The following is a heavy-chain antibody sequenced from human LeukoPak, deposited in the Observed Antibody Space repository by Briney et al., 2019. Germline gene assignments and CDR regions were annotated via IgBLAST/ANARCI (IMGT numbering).Heavy chain of an antibody. CDR1: GGSISSGDYY. CDR2: IYYSGST. V-gene: IGHV4-30-4*01. Sequence: SETLSLTCTVSGGSISSGDYYWSWIRQPPGKGLEWIGYIYYSGSTYYNPSLKSRVTISVDTSKNQFSLRLSSVTAADTAVYYCARDRPSSSKGSAFGIWGQGTMVTVSS. CDR3: ARDRPSSSKGSAFGI. J-gene: IGHJ3*02. D-gene: IGHD6-6*01.